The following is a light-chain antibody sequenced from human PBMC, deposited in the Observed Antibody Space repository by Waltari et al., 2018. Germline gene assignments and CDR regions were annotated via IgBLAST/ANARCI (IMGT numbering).Light chain of an antibody. Sequence: DIQMTQSPSSLSASVGDKVTITCQASQDIDNFLNWYQQEPGEAPRLLLYDASNLETGVPSKFSGSGSGTDFSLTLTSLQPEDIATYYCQEYGNALTFGGGPQVEIK. CDR3: QEYGNALT. J-gene: IGKJ4*01. CDR1: QDIDNF. V-gene: IGKV1-33*01. CDR2: DAS.